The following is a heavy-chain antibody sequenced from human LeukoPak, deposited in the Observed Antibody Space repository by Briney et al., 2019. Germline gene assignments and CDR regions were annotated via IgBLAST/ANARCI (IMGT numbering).Heavy chain of an antibody. D-gene: IGHD2-8*01. V-gene: IGHV3-23*01. CDR2: ISGSGGST. CDR3: AKDLPNPGTSRHFQY. J-gene: IGHJ1*01. CDR1: GFTFTSYA. Sequence: GGSLRLSCAASGFTFTSYAISWVRQAPGKGLEWVSSISGSGGSTYYADSVKGRFTISRDNSKNTLYLQMNSLRAEDTAVYYCAKDLPNPGTSRHFQYWGQGNLVTVSS.